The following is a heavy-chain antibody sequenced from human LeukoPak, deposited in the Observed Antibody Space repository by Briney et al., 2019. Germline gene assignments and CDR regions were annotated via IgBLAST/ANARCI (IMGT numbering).Heavy chain of an antibody. J-gene: IGHJ4*02. CDR3: ARAQPYGYFFYFDY. D-gene: IGHD5-18*01. V-gene: IGHV3-53*01. CDR2: IYSGGST. Sequence: GGSLRLSCAASGFTVSSNYMSWVRQAPRKGLEWVSVIYSGGSTYYADSVKGRFTISRDNSKNTLYLQMNSLRAEDTAVYYCARAQPYGYFFYFDYWGQGTLVTVSS. CDR1: GFTVSSNY.